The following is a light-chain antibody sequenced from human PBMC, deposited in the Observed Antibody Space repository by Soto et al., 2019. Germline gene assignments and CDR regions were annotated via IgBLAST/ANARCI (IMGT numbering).Light chain of an antibody. CDR3: QQCYSTPRT. J-gene: IGKJ1*01. CDR2: AAS. CDR1: QSISSY. Sequence: DIQMTHSPSSLSASVGDRVTITCRSSQSISSYLNCYQQKPGKAPKLLIYAASSLRSGVPSRFSGSGSGTDFTLTVSSLQPEDFATYYCQQCYSTPRTFGQGTKVEIK. V-gene: IGKV1-39*01.